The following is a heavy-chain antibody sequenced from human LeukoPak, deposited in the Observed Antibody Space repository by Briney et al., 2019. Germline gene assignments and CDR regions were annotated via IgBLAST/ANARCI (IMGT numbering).Heavy chain of an antibody. D-gene: IGHD3-10*01. CDR1: GITLSNYG. V-gene: IGHV3-23*01. Sequence: PGGSLRFSCEGSGITLSNYGMSWVRQAPGKGLEWVAGISGSGGGTTYADSVKGRFTISRDNAKNTLFLQMNSLRVEDTAVYFCAKRGVVVRVFLVGFHKETYYLESWGQGAQVTVSS. J-gene: IGHJ4*02. CDR2: ISGSGGGT. CDR3: AKRGVVVRVFLVGFHKETYYLES.